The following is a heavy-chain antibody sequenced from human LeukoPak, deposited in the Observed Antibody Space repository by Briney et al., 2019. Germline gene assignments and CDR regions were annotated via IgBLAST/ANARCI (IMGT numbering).Heavy chain of an antibody. CDR3: AREAARSGGYYYYYYMDV. CDR1: GFTFSSYW. J-gene: IGHJ6*03. Sequence: GGSLRLSCAASGFTFSSYWMSWVRQAPGKGLEWVANIKQDGSEKYYVDSVKGRFTTSRDNAKNSLYLQMNSLRAEDTAVYYCAREAARSGGYYYYYYMDVWGKGTTVTVSS. D-gene: IGHD6-6*01. CDR2: IKQDGSEK. V-gene: IGHV3-7*01.